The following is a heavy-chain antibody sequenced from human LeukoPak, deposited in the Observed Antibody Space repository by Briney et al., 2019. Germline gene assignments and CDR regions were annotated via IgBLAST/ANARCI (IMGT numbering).Heavy chain of an antibody. J-gene: IGHJ4*02. V-gene: IGHV3-74*01. CDR2: ISTDGSST. CDR1: GFTFSTYW. CDR3: ARRGGSYAK. Sequence: GGSLRLSCAASGFTFSTYWMHWVRQAPGKGLVWVSRISTDGSSTTYADSVEGRLTISRDNAKNTLYLQMNSLRAEDTAVYYCARRGGSYAKWGQGTLVTVS. D-gene: IGHD1-26*01.